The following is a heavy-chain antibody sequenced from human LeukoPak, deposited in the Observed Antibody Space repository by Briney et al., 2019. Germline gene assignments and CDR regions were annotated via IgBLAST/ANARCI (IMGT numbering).Heavy chain of an antibody. V-gene: IGHV3-21*01. CDR2: ISSSSSYI. CDR3: ARDPNTYDFWSGYGDYYYYMDV. Sequence: GGSLRLSCAASGFTFSSYSMNWVRQAPGKGLEWVSSISSSSSYIYYADSVKGRFTISRDNAENPLYLQMNSLRAEDTAVYYCARDPNTYDFWSGYGDYYYYMDVWGKGTTVTVSS. J-gene: IGHJ6*03. D-gene: IGHD3-3*01. CDR1: GFTFSSYS.